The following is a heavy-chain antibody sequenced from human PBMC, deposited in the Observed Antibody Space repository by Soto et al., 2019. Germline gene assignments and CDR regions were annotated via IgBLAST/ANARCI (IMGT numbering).Heavy chain of an antibody. J-gene: IGHJ6*02. D-gene: IGHD3-3*01. V-gene: IGHV4-31*03. CDR1: GGSISSGGYY. CDR3: ARIPSYYDFWSGSTSLYGMDV. CDR2: IYYSGST. Sequence: SETLSLTCTVSGGSISSGGYYWSWIRQHPGKGLEWIGYIYYSGSTHYNPSLKSRVTISVDTSKNQFSRKLSSVTAADTAVYYCARIPSYYDFWSGSTSLYGMDVWGQGTTVTVSS.